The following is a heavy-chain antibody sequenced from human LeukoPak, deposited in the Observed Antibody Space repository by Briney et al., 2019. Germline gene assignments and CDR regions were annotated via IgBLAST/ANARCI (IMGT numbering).Heavy chain of an antibody. CDR1: GGTFSSYA. D-gene: IGHD3-22*01. V-gene: IGHV1-69*10. J-gene: IGHJ4*02. CDR3: ARASYYYDSSGFPEWYFDY. CDR2: IIPILGIA. Sequence: GASVTVSCKASGGTFSSYAISWVRQAPGQGLEWMGRIIPILGIANYAQKFQGRFTITADKSTSTAYMELSSLRSEDTAVYYCARASYYYDSSGFPEWYFDYWGQGTLVTVSS.